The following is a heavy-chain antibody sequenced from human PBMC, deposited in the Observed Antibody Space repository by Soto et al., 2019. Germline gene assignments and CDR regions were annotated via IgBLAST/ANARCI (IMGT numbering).Heavy chain of an antibody. CDR3: ARERGGYGLFDS. CDR2: IYYSGST. CDR1: GGSISSGDYY. J-gene: IGHJ4*02. V-gene: IGHV4-30-4*01. D-gene: IGHD5-18*01. Sequence: PSETLSLTCTVSGGSISSGDYYWSWIRQPPGKGLEWIGYIYYSGSTFYNPSLKNRVTISIDRSNDQFSLNLKSVTAADTAVYYCARERGGYGLFDSWGQGTLVTVSS.